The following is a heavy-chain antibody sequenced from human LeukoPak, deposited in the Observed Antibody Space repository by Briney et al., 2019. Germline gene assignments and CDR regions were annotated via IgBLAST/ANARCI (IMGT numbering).Heavy chain of an antibody. CDR2: IYYSGST. J-gene: IGHJ4*02. CDR3: ARVYDYGDYYFDY. CDR1: GGSISSYY. V-gene: IGHV4-59*08. Sequence: KPSETLSLTCTVSGGSISSYYWSWIRQPPGKGLEWIGYIYYSGSTNYNPSLKSRVTISVDTSKNQFSLKLSSVTAADTAVYYCARVYDYGDYYFDYWGQGTLVTVSS. D-gene: IGHD4-17*01.